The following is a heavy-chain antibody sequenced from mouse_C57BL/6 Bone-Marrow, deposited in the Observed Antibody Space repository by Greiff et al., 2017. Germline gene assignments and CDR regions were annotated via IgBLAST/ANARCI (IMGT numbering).Heavy chain of an antibody. D-gene: IGHD1-1*01. Sequence: VQLKESGPELVKPGASVKISCKASGYSFTGYYMNWVKQSPEKSLEWIGEINPSTGGTTYNQKFKAKATLTVDKSSSTAYMQLKSLTSEDSAVYYWARPLLRNDYAMDYWGQGTSVTVSS. CDR1: GYSFTGYY. CDR2: INPSTGGT. CDR3: ARPLLRNDYAMDY. V-gene: IGHV1-42*01. J-gene: IGHJ4*01.